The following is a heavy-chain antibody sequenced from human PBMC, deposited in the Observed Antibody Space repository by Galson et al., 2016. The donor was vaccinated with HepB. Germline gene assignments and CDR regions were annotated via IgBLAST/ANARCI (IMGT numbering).Heavy chain of an antibody. D-gene: IGHD1-26*01. CDR1: GYTFTSYA. J-gene: IGHJ1*01. CDR2: INAGSSNT. Sequence: SVKVSCKASGYTFTSYAVHWVRQTPGQRLEWMGWINAGSSNTKYSQNFQGRVTFTRDTPASTVYMELSSLRSEDTAVYYCLRISGSSPAYWGQGTLVTVSS. CDR3: LRISGSSPAY. V-gene: IGHV1-3*01.